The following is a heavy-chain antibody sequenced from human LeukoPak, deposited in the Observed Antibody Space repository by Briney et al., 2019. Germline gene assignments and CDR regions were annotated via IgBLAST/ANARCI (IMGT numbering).Heavy chain of an antibody. CDR2: MNPGDSET. J-gene: IGHJ3*02. CDR1: GYSFTSYW. D-gene: IGHD1-26*01. Sequence: GESLKISCQGSGYSFTSYWIGWVRQMPGKGLEWMGIMNPGDSETRYSPSFQSQVTISADKSIRTAYLQWGSLKASDTAMCYCAIILYSGIYGDTFDIWGEGKMGTVSS. CDR3: AIILYSGIYGDTFDI. V-gene: IGHV5-51*01.